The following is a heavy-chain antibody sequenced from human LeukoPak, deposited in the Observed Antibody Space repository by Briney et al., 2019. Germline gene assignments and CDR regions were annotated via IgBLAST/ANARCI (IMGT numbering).Heavy chain of an antibody. J-gene: IGHJ3*02. Sequence: PGGSLRLSCAASGFTFGSYSMNWVRQAPGKGLEWVSSISSSSSYISYADSVKGRFTISRDNAKNSLYLQMNSLRAEDTAAYYCARVGLGAFDIWGQGTMVTVSS. CDR3: ARVGLGAFDI. CDR2: ISSSSSYI. V-gene: IGHV3-21*01. CDR1: GFTFGSYS.